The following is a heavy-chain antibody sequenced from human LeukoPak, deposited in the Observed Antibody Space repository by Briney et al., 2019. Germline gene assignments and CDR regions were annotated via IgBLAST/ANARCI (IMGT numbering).Heavy chain of an antibody. J-gene: IGHJ4*02. CDR2: IHADGST. Sequence: PGGSLRLSCAASGFTVSSNYMSWVCQAPGKGLECVSLIHADGSTSYADSVKGRFTISRDNSKNTLHLQMNSLRAEDTAVYFCASDPLYWGLGTLVTVSS. V-gene: IGHV3-53*01. CDR3: ASDPLY. CDR1: GFTVSSNY.